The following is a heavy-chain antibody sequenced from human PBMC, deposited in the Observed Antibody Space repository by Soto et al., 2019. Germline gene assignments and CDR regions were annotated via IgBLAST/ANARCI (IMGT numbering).Heavy chain of an antibody. J-gene: IGHJ4*02. CDR1: GFTFRAYS. CDR2: ITSSSTYI. V-gene: IGHV3-21*06. CDR3: ARDLLEGYGHARQPDY. Sequence: PGGSLRLSCVASGFTFRAYSMSWVRQAPGQGLEWVSSITSSSTYIYYTRSVEGRFTISRDDAKNSLHLQMNSLRAEDTAVYYCARDLLEGYGHARQPDYWGQGTVVTVSS. D-gene: IGHD5-18*01.